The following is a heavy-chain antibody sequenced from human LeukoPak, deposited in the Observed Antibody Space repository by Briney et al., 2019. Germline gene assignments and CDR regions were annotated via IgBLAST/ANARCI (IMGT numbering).Heavy chain of an antibody. V-gene: IGHV4-59*01. CDR2: IYYSGST. CDR1: GGSISSYY. CDR3: ARELSYCSSTSCYPAYYFDY. J-gene: IGHJ4*02. Sequence: SETLSLTCTVSGGSISSYYWSWIRQPPGKGLEWVGYIYYSGSTNYNPSLKSRVTISVDTSKNQFSLKLSSVTAADTAVYYCARELSYCSSTSCYPAYYFDYWGQGTLVTVSS. D-gene: IGHD2-2*01.